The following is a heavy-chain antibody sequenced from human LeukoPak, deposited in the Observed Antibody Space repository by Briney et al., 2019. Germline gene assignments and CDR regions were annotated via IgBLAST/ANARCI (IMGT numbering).Heavy chain of an antibody. CDR2: ISSSSSTI. CDR3: ARLNSYDSSGYEEYFQH. Sequence: PGGSLRLSCAASGFTFSSYSMNWVRQAPGKGLEWVSYISSSSSTIYYADSVKGRFTISRDNAKNSLYLQMNSLRAEDTAVYYCARLNSYDSSGYEEYFQHWGQGTLVTVSS. V-gene: IGHV3-48*01. J-gene: IGHJ1*01. CDR1: GFTFSSYS. D-gene: IGHD3-22*01.